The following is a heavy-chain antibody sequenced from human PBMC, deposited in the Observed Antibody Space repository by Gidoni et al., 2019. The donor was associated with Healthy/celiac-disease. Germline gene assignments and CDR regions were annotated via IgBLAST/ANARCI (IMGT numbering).Heavy chain of an antibody. CDR3: AKDRGYLHDY. Sequence: EVQLLESGGGLVQPGGSLRLSCAASGFTFSSYALSWVRQAPGKGLECVSAISGSCGSTYYADSVKGRFTISRDNSKNTLYLQMNSLRAEDTAVYYCAKDRGYLHDYWGQGTLVTVSS. CDR1: GFTFSSYA. D-gene: IGHD3-22*01. V-gene: IGHV3-23*01. CDR2: ISGSCGST. J-gene: IGHJ4*02.